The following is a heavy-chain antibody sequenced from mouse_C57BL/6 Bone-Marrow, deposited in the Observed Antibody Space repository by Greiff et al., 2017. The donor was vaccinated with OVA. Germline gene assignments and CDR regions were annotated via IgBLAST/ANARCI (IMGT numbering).Heavy chain of an antibody. D-gene: IGHD2-2*01. J-gene: IGHJ2*01. Sequence: QVQLQQPGPELVKPGASVKLSCKASGYTFTSYWMHWVKQRPGQGLEWIGMIHPNSGSTNYNEKFKSKTTLTVDKSSSTAYMQLSSLTSEDSAVYYCARSRKVTIGCWGQGTTLTVSS. CDR2: IHPNSGST. CDR1: GYTFTSYW. V-gene: IGHV1-64*01. CDR3: ARSRKVTIGC.